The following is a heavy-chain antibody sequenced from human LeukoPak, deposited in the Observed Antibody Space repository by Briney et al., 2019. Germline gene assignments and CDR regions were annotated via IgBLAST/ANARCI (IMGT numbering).Heavy chain of an antibody. Sequence: PGGSLRLSCAASGFTFSDHYMGWIRQAPGKGLEWVSCISSGGSTTHYADSVKGRFTISRDNAKSSLYLQMNTLRGEDTAVYYCASVAMLGGSPTYFQHWGQGTLVTVSS. D-gene: IGHD2-2*01. CDR2: ISSGGSTT. V-gene: IGHV3-11*01. CDR3: ASVAMLGGSPTYFQH. J-gene: IGHJ1*01. CDR1: GFTFSDHY.